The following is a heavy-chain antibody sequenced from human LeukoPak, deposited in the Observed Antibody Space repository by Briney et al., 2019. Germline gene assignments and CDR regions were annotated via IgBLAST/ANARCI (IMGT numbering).Heavy chain of an antibody. V-gene: IGHV1-69*06. Sequence: SVKVSCKASGGTFSSYAISWVRQAPGQGLEWMGGIIPIFGTANYAQKFQGRVTITADKSTSTAYMELSSLRSEDTAVYYCARIPLWNTVAATDDYWGQGTMVTVSS. CDR1: GGTFSSYA. CDR2: IIPIFGTA. D-gene: IGHD2-15*01. J-gene: IGHJ3*01. CDR3: ARIPLWNTVAATDDY.